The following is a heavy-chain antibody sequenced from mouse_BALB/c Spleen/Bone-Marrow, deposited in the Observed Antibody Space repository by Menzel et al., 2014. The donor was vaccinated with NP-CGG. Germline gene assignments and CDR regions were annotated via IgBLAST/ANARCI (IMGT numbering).Heavy chain of an antibody. CDR1: GYTFTNYY. CDR3: PSSSFYGSTTYFDV. V-gene: IGHV1S81*02. Sequence: QVQLKESGAELVKPGASVKLSCKGSGYTFTNYYLYWVKQRLGQGREWIGEIHPSNGVTNFNEKFMCKPTLTVVTSSSTAYMHLSSLRSEDSAAFYCPSSSFYGSTTYFDVWGAGTPVPVPS. J-gene: IGHJ1*01. D-gene: IGHD1-2*01. CDR2: IHPSNGVT.